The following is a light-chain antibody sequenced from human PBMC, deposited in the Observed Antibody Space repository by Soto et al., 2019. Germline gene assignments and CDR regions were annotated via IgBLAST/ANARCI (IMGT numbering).Light chain of an antibody. J-gene: IGKJ2*01. CDR1: QSVLYSSNNKNF. CDR2: WAS. Sequence: DIVMTQSPDSLAVSLGARATINCKSSQSVLYSSNNKNFLAWYQQKPRQPPKLLIYWASTRESGVPDRFSGSGSGTDLTVTNSSLQAEDVAVYYCQQYYTTPPTFGQGTELEIK. CDR3: QQYYTTPPT. V-gene: IGKV4-1*01.